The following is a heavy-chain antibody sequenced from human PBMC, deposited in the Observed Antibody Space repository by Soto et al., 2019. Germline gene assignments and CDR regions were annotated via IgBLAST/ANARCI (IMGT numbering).Heavy chain of an antibody. Sequence: DVQLLESGGGLVQPEGSLRLSCAASGFTFSSYAMGWVRQGPGKGLEWVAVVSIGGSTHYADSVRGRFTISRDNSKNTLSLHRNSLTADDTAVYFCAKRRGAGGHFDYWGQGALVTVSS. CDR2: VSIGGST. CDR1: GFTFSSYA. CDR3: AKRRGAGGHFDY. V-gene: IGHV3-23*01. J-gene: IGHJ4*02. D-gene: IGHD2-15*01.